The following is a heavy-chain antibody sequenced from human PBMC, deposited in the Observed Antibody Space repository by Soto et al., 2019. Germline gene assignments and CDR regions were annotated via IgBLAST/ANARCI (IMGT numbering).Heavy chain of an antibody. Sequence: ASVKVSCKASGYTFTSYYMHCVRQAPGQGLEWMGIINPSGGSTSYAQKFQGRVTMTRDTSTSTVYMELSSLRSEDTAVYYCARGYYYDSSGYPHFDYWGEGTLVTVSS. D-gene: IGHD3-22*01. CDR3: ARGYYYDSSGYPHFDY. CDR1: GYTFTSYY. J-gene: IGHJ4*02. V-gene: IGHV1-46*03. CDR2: INPSGGST.